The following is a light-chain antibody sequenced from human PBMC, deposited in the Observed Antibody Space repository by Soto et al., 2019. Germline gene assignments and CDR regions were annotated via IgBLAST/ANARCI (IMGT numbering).Light chain of an antibody. CDR3: QQYNNRPPWT. Sequence: EIVMTQSPATLSVSPGERATLSCRASQSVSSNLAWYQQQPGHAPRLRIYGASTRATGIPARFSGSGSGTEFTRPISCLQSEDFPVSYCQQYNNRPPWTFGQGTKVEIK. CDR1: QSVSSN. V-gene: IGKV3-15*01. J-gene: IGKJ1*01. CDR2: GAS.